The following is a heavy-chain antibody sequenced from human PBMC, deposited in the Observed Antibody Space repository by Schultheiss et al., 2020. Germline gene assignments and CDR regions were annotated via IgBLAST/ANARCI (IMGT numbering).Heavy chain of an antibody. J-gene: IGHJ3*02. D-gene: IGHD6-6*01. Sequence: SETLSLTCTVSGGSISSNSYYWGWIRQHPGKGLEWIGYIYYSGSTNYNPSLKSRVTISVDTSKNQFSLKLSSVTAADTAVYYCAREGMRGIAARHAFDIWGQGTMVTVS. CDR1: GGSISSNSYY. V-gene: IGHV4-61*01. CDR2: IYYSGST. CDR3: AREGMRGIAARHAFDI.